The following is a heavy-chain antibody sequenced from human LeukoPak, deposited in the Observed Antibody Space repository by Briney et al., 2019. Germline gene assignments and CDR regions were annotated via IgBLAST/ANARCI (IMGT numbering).Heavy chain of an antibody. CDR1: GFTFSSYA. CDR3: ARDTSFAVGATLDF. CDR2: VSYDGSNK. V-gene: IGHV3-30*04. J-gene: IGHJ4*02. D-gene: IGHD1-26*01. Sequence: PGRSLRLSCAASGFTFSSYAMHWVRQAPGKGLEWVAVVSYDGSNKYYATSVKGRFTISRDKSKNTLHLQMTSLRAEDTAIYYCARDTSFAVGATLDFWGQGTLVTVSS.